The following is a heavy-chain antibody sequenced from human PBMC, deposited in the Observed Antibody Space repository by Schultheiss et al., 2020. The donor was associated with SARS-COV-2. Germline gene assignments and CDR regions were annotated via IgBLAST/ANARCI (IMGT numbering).Heavy chain of an antibody. D-gene: IGHD2-15*01. V-gene: IGHV3-21*01. J-gene: IGHJ3*02. Sequence: GESLKISCAASGFTFSSYWMSWVRQAPGKGLEWVSSISSSSSYIYYADSVKGRFTISRDNAKNSLYLQMNSLRAEDTAVYYCARDRETVLGYCSGGSCYSDAFDIWGQGTMVTVSS. CDR1: GFTFSSYW. CDR3: ARDRETVLGYCSGGSCYSDAFDI. CDR2: ISSSSSYI.